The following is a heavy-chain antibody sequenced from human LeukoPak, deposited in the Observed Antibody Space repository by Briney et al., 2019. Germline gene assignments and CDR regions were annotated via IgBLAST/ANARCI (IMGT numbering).Heavy chain of an antibody. CDR1: GFTFSDYW. J-gene: IGHJ4*02. CDR3: ARDSGRRDDY. D-gene: IGHD2-15*01. Sequence: GGSLRLSCVGSGFTFSDYWATWVRQAPGKGLEWVANIDPDGSQQYYVDSVKGRFTISKDNAKNSLYLQMNSPRAEDTAGYYCARDSGRRDDYWGQGTLVTVSS. CDR2: IDPDGSQQ. V-gene: IGHV3-7*01.